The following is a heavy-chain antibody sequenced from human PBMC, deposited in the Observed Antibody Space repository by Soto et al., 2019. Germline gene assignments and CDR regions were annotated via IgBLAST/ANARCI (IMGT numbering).Heavy chain of an antibody. CDR2: ISAYNGNT. Sequence: QVQLVQSGAEVKKPGASVKVSCKASGYTFTTYGISWVRQAPGQGLEWMGWISAYNGNTKYAQKLQGRVTMTTDTSPSTAHRELRSLTSDGTAVYYCARDSPPVDCWGQGTLVTVSS. CDR1: GYTFTTYG. J-gene: IGHJ4*02. V-gene: IGHV1-18*01. CDR3: ARDSPPVDC.